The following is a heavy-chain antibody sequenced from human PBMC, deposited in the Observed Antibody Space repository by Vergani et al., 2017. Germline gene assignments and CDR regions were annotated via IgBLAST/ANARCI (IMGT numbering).Heavy chain of an antibody. D-gene: IGHD1-26*01. V-gene: IGHV1-18*01. J-gene: IGHJ6*02. CDR2: ISAYNGNT. Sequence: QVQLVQSGAEVKKPGASVKVSCKASGYTFTSYGISWVRQAPGQGLEWMGWISAYNGNTNDAQKLQGRVTMTTDTSTSTAYMELRSLISDDTAVYYCAGVGSSYYNVDYYYGKDFWGQGTPVTVSS. CDR3: AGVGSSYYNVDYYYGKDF. CDR1: GYTFTSYG.